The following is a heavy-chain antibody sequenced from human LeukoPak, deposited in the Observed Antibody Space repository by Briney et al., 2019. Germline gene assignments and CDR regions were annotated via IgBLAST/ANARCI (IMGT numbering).Heavy chain of an antibody. J-gene: IGHJ5*02. CDR3: VKFSESPYA. D-gene: IGHD1-26*01. Sequence: GGSLRLSCAASGFTFSDYAIHWVRQAPGKGLQYISSISSNGGSTYYADSVKGRFTISRDNSKNTLHLQMSSLRAEDTAVYYCVKFSESPYAWGRGTLVTVSS. CDR2: ISSNGGST. V-gene: IGHV3-64D*06. CDR1: GFTFSDYA.